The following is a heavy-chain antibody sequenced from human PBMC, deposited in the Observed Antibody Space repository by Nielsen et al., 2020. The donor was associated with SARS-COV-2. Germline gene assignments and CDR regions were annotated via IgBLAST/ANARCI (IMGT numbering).Heavy chain of an antibody. J-gene: IGHJ6*02. CDR1: GFTFDDYA. CDR3: ARVGLSSSWSLYYYYGMDV. CDR2: ISWNSGSI. V-gene: IGHV3-9*01. D-gene: IGHD6-13*01. Sequence: SLKISCAASGFTFDDYAMHWVRQAPGKGLEWVSGISWNSGSIGYADSVKGRFTISRDNAKNSLYLQMNSLRAEDTAVYYCARVGLSSSWSLYYYYGMDVWGQGTTVTVSS.